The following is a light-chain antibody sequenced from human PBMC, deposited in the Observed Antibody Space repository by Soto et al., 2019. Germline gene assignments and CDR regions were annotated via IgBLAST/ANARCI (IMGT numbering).Light chain of an antibody. CDR2: EVS. Sequence: QSALTQPASVSGSPGQSITISCTGTSSDVGGYHYVSWYQQHPGKAPKLMIYEVSHRPSGVSNRFSGSKSGNTASLTISGLQADDEDDYYRSSYTSRSTLVFGGGTKLTVL. CDR3: SSYTSRSTLV. CDR1: SSDVGGYHY. V-gene: IGLV2-14*01. J-gene: IGLJ2*01.